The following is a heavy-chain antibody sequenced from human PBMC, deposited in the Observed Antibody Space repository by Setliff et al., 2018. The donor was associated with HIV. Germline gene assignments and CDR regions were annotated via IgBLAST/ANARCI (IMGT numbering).Heavy chain of an antibody. D-gene: IGHD1-20*01. J-gene: IGHJ3*02. Sequence: SETLSLTCNVSGGSISSFHWSWIRRPPGMGLEWIGYISNVGHTNCIPSLKSRVTISMDTSKDQFSLRLTSVTAADTAVYYCVRHAGARIGISDAFDIWGQGSMVTVSS. CDR2: ISNVGHT. CDR3: VRHAGARIGISDAFDI. CDR1: GGSISSFH. V-gene: IGHV4-59*08.